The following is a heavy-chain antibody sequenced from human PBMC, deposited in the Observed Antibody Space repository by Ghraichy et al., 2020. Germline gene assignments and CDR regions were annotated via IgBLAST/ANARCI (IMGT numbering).Heavy chain of an antibody. CDR1: GFVISNYA. CDR3: AKDSGTNSFVGSDY. V-gene: IGHV3-23*01. D-gene: IGHD2-2*01. CDR2: ISGSGDGT. J-gene: IGHJ4*02. Sequence: LSLTCVASGFVISNYAMSWVRQAPGKGLEWVSAISGSGDGTYYTDSVKGRFTVSRDNSKNTLYLQMNSLRAEDTAIYYCAKDSGTNSFVGSDYWGQGTLVTVSS.